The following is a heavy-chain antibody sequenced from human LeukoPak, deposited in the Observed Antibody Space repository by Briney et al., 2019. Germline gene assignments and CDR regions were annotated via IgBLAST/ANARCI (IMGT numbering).Heavy chain of an antibody. V-gene: IGHV3-30*18. CDR3: AKDPHPYSSSWPIIYYFDY. CDR1: RFTFSSYG. D-gene: IGHD6-13*01. Sequence: GGSLRLSCAASRFTFSSYGMHWVRQAPGKGLEWVAIISYDGSNKYYADSVKGRFTISRDNSKNTLYLQMNSLRAEDTAVYYCAKDPHPYSSSWPIIYYFDYWGQGTLVTVSS. J-gene: IGHJ4*02. CDR2: ISYDGSNK.